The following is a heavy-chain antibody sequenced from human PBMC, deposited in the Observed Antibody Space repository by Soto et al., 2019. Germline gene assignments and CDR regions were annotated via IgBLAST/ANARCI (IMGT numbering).Heavy chain of an antibody. CDR1: GFSLSTSGVG. Sequence: QITLKEAGPTLVKPTQTLTLTCTFSGFSLSTSGVGVGWIRQPPGKALEWLALIYWDDDKRYSPSLKSRLTITKDTSKNQVVLTMTNMDPVDTATYYCAHTTYYYDSSGHGRAYFDYWGQGTLVTVSA. D-gene: IGHD3-22*01. V-gene: IGHV2-5*02. J-gene: IGHJ4*02. CDR3: AHTTYYYDSSGHGRAYFDY. CDR2: IYWDDDK.